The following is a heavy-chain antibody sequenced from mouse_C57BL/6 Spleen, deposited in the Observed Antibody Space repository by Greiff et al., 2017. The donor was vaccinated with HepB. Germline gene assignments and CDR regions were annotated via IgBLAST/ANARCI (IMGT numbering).Heavy chain of an antibody. CDR2: ISSGGSYT. J-gene: IGHJ3*01. D-gene: IGHD2-5*01. CDR3: ARQYSNYGFAY. V-gene: IGHV5-6*01. CDR1: GFTFSSYG. Sequence: EVQVVESGGDLVKPGGSLKLSCAASGFTFSSYGMSWVRQTPDKRLEWVATISSGGSYTYYPDSVKGRFTISRDNAKNTLYLQMSSLKSEDTAMYYCARQYSNYGFAYWGQVTLVTVSA.